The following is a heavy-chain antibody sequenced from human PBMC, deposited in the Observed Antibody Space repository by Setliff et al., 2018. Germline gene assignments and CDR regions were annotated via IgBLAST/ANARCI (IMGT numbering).Heavy chain of an antibody. CDR1: GLSFSSSA. D-gene: IGHD3-22*01. CDR2: IVVGSGHT. V-gene: IGHV1-58*01. CDR3: AARYYYDTLPYGS. J-gene: IGHJ5*02. Sequence: GASVKVSFKASGLSFSSSALQWVRQARGQRLEWIGWIVVGSGHTDYAQNFQERVTITRDMSTSTAYMELTSLTSEDTALYYCAARYYYDTLPYGSWGQGTRVTVPQ.